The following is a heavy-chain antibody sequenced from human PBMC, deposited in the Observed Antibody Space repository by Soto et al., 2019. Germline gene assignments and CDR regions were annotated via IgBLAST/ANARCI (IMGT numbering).Heavy chain of an antibody. V-gene: IGHV3-64D*06. CDR2: ISSSGDNT. CDR1: EFTFGSYA. Sequence: GGSLRLSCSASEFTFGSYAMHWVRQAPGKGLEYVSAISSSGDNTYYADSVKGRFYIFRDDSKNAVYLQMSSLRVEDTAVYYCVKDSGYYYGSGSFVYGMDVWGQGTTVTVSS. J-gene: IGHJ6*02. D-gene: IGHD3-10*01. CDR3: VKDSGYYYGSGSFVYGMDV.